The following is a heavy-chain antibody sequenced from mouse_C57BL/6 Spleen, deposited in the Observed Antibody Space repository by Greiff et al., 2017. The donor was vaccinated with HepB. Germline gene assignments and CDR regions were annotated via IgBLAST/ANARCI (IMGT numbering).Heavy chain of an antibody. J-gene: IGHJ1*03. CDR3: ARNYYGSKWYFDV. CDR2: ISSGSSTI. D-gene: IGHD1-1*01. Sequence: EVKLVESGGGLVKPGGSLKLSCAASGFTFSDYGMHWVRQAPEKGLEWVAYISSGSSTIYYADTVKGRFTISRDNAKNTLVLQMTSLRSEDTAMYYCARNYYGSKWYFDVWGTGTTVTVSS. V-gene: IGHV5-17*01. CDR1: GFTFSDYG.